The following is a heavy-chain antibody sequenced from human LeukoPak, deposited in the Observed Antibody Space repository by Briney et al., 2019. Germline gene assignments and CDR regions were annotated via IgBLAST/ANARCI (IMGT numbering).Heavy chain of an antibody. CDR2: IIPNFGTG. D-gene: IGHD4-17*01. V-gene: IGHV1-69*05. Sequence: GASVKVSCKASGGTFSSYAISWVRQAPGQGLELEGGIIPNFGTGNYAQKFQGRVTITTDESTSTAYMELSSLRSEDTAVYYCARDGMGVMTTVTTRGFAPWGQGPLVTVSS. CDR1: GGTFSSYA. CDR3: ARDGMGVMTTVTTRGFAP. J-gene: IGHJ5*02.